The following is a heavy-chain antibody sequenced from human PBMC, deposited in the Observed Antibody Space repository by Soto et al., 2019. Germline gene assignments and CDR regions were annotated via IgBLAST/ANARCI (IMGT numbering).Heavy chain of an antibody. Sequence: QVQLQESGPGVVEPSQTLSLTCTVSGGSINNNGYFWSWIRQPPGSGLEWIGHIYNSGSTYSNPSLKSRLTISAATSKNQCSLKLSSVTAADTAVYYCARGPSGDKVDYWGQGTLVTVSS. CDR3: ARGPSGDKVDY. CDR1: GGSINNNGYF. V-gene: IGHV4-30-4*01. CDR2: IYNSGST. J-gene: IGHJ4*02. D-gene: IGHD1-26*01.